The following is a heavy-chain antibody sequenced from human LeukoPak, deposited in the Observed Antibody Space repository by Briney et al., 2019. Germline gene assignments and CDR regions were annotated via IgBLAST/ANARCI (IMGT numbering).Heavy chain of an antibody. J-gene: IGHJ5*02. V-gene: IGHV4-39*07. CDR3: ARGYYSSWYVNWFDP. Sequence: PSETLPLTCTVSGDSITSSTYYWAWIRQSPGKGLEWIGSIYHSGSTYYNPSLKSRVTISVDTSKNQFSLKLTSVTAADTAVYYCARGYYSSWYVNWFDPWGQGTLVTVSS. CDR2: IYHSGST. CDR1: GDSITSSTYY. D-gene: IGHD6-13*01.